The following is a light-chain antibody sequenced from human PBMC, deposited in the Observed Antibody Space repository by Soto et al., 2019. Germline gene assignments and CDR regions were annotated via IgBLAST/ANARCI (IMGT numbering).Light chain of an antibody. CDR2: GAS. Sequence: EIVMTQSPAILSVSPGERATLSCRASQSVSSNLAWYQQKPGQTPRLLIYGASTRATGIPARFSGSGSGTEFTITISSRQSEDFAIYYCQQYNNWLMLSFGGGTKVDIK. J-gene: IGKJ4*01. CDR1: QSVSSN. V-gene: IGKV3-15*01. CDR3: QQYNNWLMLS.